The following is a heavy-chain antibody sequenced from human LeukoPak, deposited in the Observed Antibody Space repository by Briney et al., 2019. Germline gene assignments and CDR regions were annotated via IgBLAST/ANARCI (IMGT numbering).Heavy chain of an antibody. J-gene: IGHJ5*02. CDR2: ISRGGRDT. CDR3: ARGGRPES. D-gene: IGHD1-26*01. CDR1: GFTFGTYA. Sequence: GGSLRLSCAASGFTFGTYAINWVRQAPGKGWKWVSTISRGGRDTYYPASVRGPFTISTDNARASLYLQMKSLRAEDTSFYVCARGGRPESWGQGNLVTVSS. V-gene: IGHV3-21*01.